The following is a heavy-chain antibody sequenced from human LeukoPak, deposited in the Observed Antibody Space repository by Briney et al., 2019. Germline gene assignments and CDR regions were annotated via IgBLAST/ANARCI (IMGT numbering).Heavy chain of an antibody. J-gene: IGHJ4*02. CDR3: ARGANSGYYFDY. CDR2: ISSSSSYI. CDR1: GFTFSSYS. Sequence: GGSLRLSCAASGFTFSSYSMNWVRQAPGKGLEWVSSISSSSSYIYYADSVKGRFTISRDNAKNSLYLQMNSLRAEDTAVYYCARGANSGYYFDYWGRGTLVTVPS. D-gene: IGHD3-22*01. V-gene: IGHV3-21*01.